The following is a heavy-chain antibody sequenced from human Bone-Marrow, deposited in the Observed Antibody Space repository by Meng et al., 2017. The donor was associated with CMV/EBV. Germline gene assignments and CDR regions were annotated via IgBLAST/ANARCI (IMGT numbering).Heavy chain of an antibody. D-gene: IGHD4-17*01. CDR1: GYTFTSYY. CDR2: INPSGGST. J-gene: IGHJ6*02. CDR3: ARDYGDYSPYYYYYGMAV. Sequence: ASVKVSCKASGYTFTSYYMHWVRQAPGQGLEWMGIINPSGGSTSYAQKFQGRVTMTRDTSTSTVYMELSSLRSEDTAVYYCARDYGDYSPYYYYYGMAVWGQGTTVTVSS. V-gene: IGHV1-46*01.